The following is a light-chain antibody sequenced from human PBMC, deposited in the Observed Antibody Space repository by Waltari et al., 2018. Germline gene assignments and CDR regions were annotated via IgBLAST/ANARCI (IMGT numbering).Light chain of an antibody. CDR1: EDIRNE. Sequence: TQLTQSPSSLSASVGDRVILTCRASEDIRNELAWYQQKPGKAPKVLIYGTSILHSGVPSRFSGSGSGTDFTLTITNLQPEDFATYFCLHDYGYPRTFGQGTKV. V-gene: IGKV1-6*01. CDR3: LHDYGYPRT. J-gene: IGKJ1*01. CDR2: GTS.